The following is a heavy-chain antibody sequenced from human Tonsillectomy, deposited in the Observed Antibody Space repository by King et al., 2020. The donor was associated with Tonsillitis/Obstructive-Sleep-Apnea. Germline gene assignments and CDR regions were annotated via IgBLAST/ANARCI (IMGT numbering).Heavy chain of an antibody. CDR2: IIPIFGTA. CDR1: GGTFSSYA. Sequence: VQLVESGAEVKKPGSSVKVSCKASGGTFSSYAISWVRQAPGQGLEWMGGIIPIFGTANYAQKFQGRVTTTADESTSTAYMELSSLRAADTAVYDCARLPATPPYCYYYYMDVWGKGTAVTVSS. J-gene: IGHJ6*03. CDR3: ARLPATPPYCYYYYMDV. V-gene: IGHV1-69*01.